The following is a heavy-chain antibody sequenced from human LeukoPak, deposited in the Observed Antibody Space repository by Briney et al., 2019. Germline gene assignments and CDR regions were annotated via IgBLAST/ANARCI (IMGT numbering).Heavy chain of an antibody. Sequence: GGSLRLSCAASEFTFSSYWMSWVRQAPGKGLEWVANIKQDGGQIYYLNSVKGRFTVSRDNAKNSLYLQMNSLRAEDTAVYYCARLGARQMLEYWGQGTLVTVSS. V-gene: IGHV3-7*01. J-gene: IGHJ4*02. CDR2: IKQDGGQI. D-gene: IGHD4-17*01. CDR1: EFTFSSYW. CDR3: ARLGARQMLEY.